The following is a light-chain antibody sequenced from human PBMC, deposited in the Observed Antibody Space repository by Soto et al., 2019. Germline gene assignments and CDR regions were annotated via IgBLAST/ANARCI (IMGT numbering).Light chain of an antibody. CDR3: GSSDSSRSADV. Sequence: QSVLTQPPSVSAAPGQKVTISCSVSSSNIGGNPVSWYQQLPGTAPQLLTYDDNKRPSGIPDRFSGSTSVTSATLGITGFQTGDEADYYCGSSDSSRSADVFGTGTKVTGL. CDR1: SSNIGGNP. J-gene: IGLJ1*01. CDR2: DDN. V-gene: IGLV1-51*01.